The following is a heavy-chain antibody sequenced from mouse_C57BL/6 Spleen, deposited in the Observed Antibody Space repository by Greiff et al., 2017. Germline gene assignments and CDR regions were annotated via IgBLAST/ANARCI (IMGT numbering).Heavy chain of an antibody. Sequence: ESGPGLVKPSQSLSLTCSVTGYSITSGYYWNWIRQFPGNKLEWMGYISYDGSNNYNPSLKNRISITRDTSKNQFFLKLNSVTTEDTATYYGASEGGYYGSSPFDYWGQGTTLTVSS. CDR2: ISYDGSN. D-gene: IGHD1-1*01. V-gene: IGHV3-6*01. CDR1: GYSITSGYY. J-gene: IGHJ2*01. CDR3: ASEGGYYGSSPFDY.